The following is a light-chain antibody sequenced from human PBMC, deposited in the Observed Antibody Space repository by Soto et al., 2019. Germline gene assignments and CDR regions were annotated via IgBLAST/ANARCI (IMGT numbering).Light chain of an antibody. Sequence: EIVLTQSPGTLSLSPGERATLNCRASQSISTSSLAWYRQKPGQAPRLLIYGAFNRATGIPDRFSGSGSRKDFTLTISRLENEDFAVYFCQKYGSSSRTFGQGTTVYI. CDR3: QKYGSSSRT. V-gene: IGKV3-20*01. CDR1: QSISTSS. CDR2: GAF. J-gene: IGKJ1*01.